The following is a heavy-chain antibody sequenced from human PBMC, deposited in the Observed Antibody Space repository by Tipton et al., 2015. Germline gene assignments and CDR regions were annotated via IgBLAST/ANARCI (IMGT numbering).Heavy chain of an antibody. D-gene: IGHD4-23*01. CDR3: VRDNYGGNSGFFDY. CDR1: GFSFSDYD. CDR2: FSRTGAYI. V-gene: IGHV3-21*04. J-gene: IGHJ4*02. Sequence: SLRLSCAASGFSFSDYDMNWVRQAPGKGLEWVSLFSRTGAYIYYADSVKGRFTISRDNAKNSLYLQMNSLRAEDTAVYYCVRDNYGGNSGFFDYWGQGTLVTVSS.